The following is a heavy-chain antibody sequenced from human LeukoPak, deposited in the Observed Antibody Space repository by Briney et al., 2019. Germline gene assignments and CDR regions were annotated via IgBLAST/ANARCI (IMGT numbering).Heavy chain of an antibody. J-gene: IGHJ3*02. V-gene: IGHV1-69*04. CDR1: GGTFSSYA. Sequence: ASVKVSCKASGGTFSSYAISWVRQAPGQGLEWMGRIIPILGIANYAQKFQGRVTITADKSTSTAYMELSSLRSEDTAVYYCASWGLRPDAFDIWGQGTMVTVSS. D-gene: IGHD3-16*01. CDR3: ASWGLRPDAFDI. CDR2: IIPILGIA.